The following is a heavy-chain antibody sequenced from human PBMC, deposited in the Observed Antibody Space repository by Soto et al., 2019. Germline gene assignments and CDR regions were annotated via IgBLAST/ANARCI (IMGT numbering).Heavy chain of an antibody. CDR1: GYTFSSYG. V-gene: IGHV1-18*01. CDR3: AKSSAITIFGVVTSWFDP. CDR2: ISAYNGNT. J-gene: IGHJ5*02. Sequence: ASVKVSCKASGYTFSSYGISWVRQAPEQGLEWMGWISAYNGNTNYAQKLQGRVTMTTDTSTSTAYMELRSLRSDDTAVYYCAKSSAITIFGVVTSWFDPWGQGTLVTVSS. D-gene: IGHD3-3*01.